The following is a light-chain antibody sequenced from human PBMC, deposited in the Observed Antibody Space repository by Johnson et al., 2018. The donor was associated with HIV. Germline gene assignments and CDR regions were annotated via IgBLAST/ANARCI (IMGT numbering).Light chain of an antibody. CDR2: DNN. Sequence: QSVLTQPPSVSAAPGQKVTISCSGSSSNIGNNYVSWYQQLPGTAPKLLIYDNNKRPSGIPDRFSGSKSGTSATLGITGLQTGDEADYYCGTWDSSLSAWVFGTGTTVTVL. V-gene: IGLV1-51*01. CDR3: GTWDSSLSAWV. J-gene: IGLJ1*01. CDR1: SSNIGNNY.